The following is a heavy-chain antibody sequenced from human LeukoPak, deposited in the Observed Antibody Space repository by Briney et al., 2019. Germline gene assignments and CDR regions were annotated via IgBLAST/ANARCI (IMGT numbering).Heavy chain of an antibody. Sequence: PSETLSLTCTVCGGSISSYYWSWIRQPPGKGLEWIGYIYYSGSTNYNPSLKSRVTISVDTSKNQFSLKLSSVTAADTAVYYCASIGTTVTTFDYWGQGTLVTVSS. J-gene: IGHJ4*02. CDR2: IYYSGST. V-gene: IGHV4-59*01. D-gene: IGHD4-17*01. CDR3: ASIGTTVTTFDY. CDR1: GGSISSYY.